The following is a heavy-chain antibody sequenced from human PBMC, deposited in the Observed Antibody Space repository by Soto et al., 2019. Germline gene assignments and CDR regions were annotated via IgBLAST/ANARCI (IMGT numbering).Heavy chain of an antibody. J-gene: IGHJ6*04. CDR2: INDSGST. Sequence: SETLSLTCAVYGGSFSGYYWSWIRQPPGKGLEWIGEINDSGSTNYNPSLKSRVTISIDTSKNQFSLKLSPVTAADTAVYYCARGRGGYVRMDVWGKGTTVTVSS. V-gene: IGHV4-34*01. CDR1: GGSFSGYY. CDR3: ARGRGGYVRMDV. D-gene: IGHD5-12*01.